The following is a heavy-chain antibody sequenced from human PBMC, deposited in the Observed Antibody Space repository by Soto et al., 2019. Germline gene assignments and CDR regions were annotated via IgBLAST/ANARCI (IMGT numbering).Heavy chain of an antibody. CDR2: IYYSGST. V-gene: IGHV4-59*01. CDR1: GGSISSYY. CDR3: ARRWGTYFDF. Sequence: SETLSLTCTVAGGSISSYYWSWIRQPPGKGLEWIGYIYYSGSTDYDPSLKSRVTISVDTSKNQFSLKLSSVTAADTAVYYCARRWGTYFDFWGQGTLVTVS. J-gene: IGHJ4*02. D-gene: IGHD7-27*01.